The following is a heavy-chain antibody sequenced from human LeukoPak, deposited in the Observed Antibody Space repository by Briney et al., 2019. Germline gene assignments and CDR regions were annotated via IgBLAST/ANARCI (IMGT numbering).Heavy chain of an antibody. CDR3: AAGQVRGVIRYYYYCGMDV. CDR2: IVVGRGNT. D-gene: IGHD3-10*01. J-gene: IGHJ6*02. CDR1: GFTFTNSA. Sequence: GASVKVSCKASGFTFTNSAVQWVRQARGQRLEWIGWIVVGRGNTNYAQKFQERVTITRDMSTSTAYMELSSLRSEDTAVYYCAAGQVRGVIRYYYYCGMDVWGQGTTVTVSS. V-gene: IGHV1-58*01.